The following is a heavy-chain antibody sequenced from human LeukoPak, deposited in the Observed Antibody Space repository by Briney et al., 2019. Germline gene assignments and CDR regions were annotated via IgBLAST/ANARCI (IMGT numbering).Heavy chain of an antibody. CDR3: ARDSPGYGGYSY. V-gene: IGHV3-30*03. Sequence: GRSLRLSCAASGFTFSNYGMHWVRQAPGKGLEWVAVISYDGSNKYYADSVKGRFTISRDTSKNTLYLQINSLRAEDTAVYYCARDSPGYGGYSYWGQGTLVTVSS. CDR2: ISYDGSNK. J-gene: IGHJ4*02. CDR1: GFTFSNYG. D-gene: IGHD5-12*01.